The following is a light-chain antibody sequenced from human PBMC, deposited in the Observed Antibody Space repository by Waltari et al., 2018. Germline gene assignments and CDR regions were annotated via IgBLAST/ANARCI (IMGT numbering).Light chain of an antibody. CDR3: QQFGGSPMYT. J-gene: IGKJ2*01. Sequence: LIYKTSTRATGIPDRFSGSGSGTDFSLNINILEPGDSAVHYCQQFGGSPMYTFGLGTKLEIK. V-gene: IGKV3D-20*01. CDR2: KTS.